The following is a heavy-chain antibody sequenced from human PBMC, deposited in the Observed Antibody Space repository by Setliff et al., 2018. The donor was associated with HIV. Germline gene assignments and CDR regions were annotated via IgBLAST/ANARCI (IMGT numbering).Heavy chain of an antibody. CDR3: ARVPSRYCIPTTCPFFFDY. CDR2: INPRSGGT. D-gene: IGHD2-15*01. Sequence: ASVKVPCKASGYSFTDHYMHWVRQAPGQGLEWMGWINPRSGGTNYAQKFQGTVTMTRDTSINTAYMEMSRLRSDGTAVYYCARVPSRYCIPTTCPFFFDYWGQGTLVTVSS. CDR1: GYSFTDHY. V-gene: IGHV1-2*02. J-gene: IGHJ4*02.